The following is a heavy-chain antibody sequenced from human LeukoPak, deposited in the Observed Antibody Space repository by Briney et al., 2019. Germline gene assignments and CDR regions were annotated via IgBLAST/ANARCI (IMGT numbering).Heavy chain of an antibody. CDR1: GGSISSSSYY. V-gene: IGHV4-39*07. CDR3: ARVDYDFWSGYSKYFDY. CDR2: IYYSGST. D-gene: IGHD3-3*01. Sequence: PSETLSLTCTVSGGSISSSSYYWGWIRRPPGKGLEWIGSIYYSGSTYYNPSLKSRVTISVDTSKNQFSLKLSSVTAADTAVYYCARVDYDFWSGYSKYFDYWGQGTLVTVSS. J-gene: IGHJ4*02.